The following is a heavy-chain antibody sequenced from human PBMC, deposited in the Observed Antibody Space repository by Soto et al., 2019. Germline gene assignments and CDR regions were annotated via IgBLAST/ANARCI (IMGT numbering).Heavy chain of an antibody. Sequence: QVQLVESGGGVVQPGRSLRLSCAASGFTFSSYGMHWVRQAPGKGLEWVAVISYDGSNKYYADSVKGRFTISRDNSKNTLYLQMNSLRSDDTAVYYCAKGRSSTVVTIHFFNFDLWGRGTLVTVSS. J-gene: IGHJ2*01. V-gene: IGHV3-30*18. CDR3: AKGRSSTVVTIHFFNFDL. D-gene: IGHD4-17*01. CDR2: ISYDGSNK. CDR1: GFTFSSYG.